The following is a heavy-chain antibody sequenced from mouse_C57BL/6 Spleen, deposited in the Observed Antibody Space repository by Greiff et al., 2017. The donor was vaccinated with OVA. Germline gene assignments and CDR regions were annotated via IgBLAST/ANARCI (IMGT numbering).Heavy chain of an antibody. D-gene: IGHD2-2*01. J-gene: IGHJ2*01. Sequence: QVQLQQSGPELVKPGASVKISCKASGYAFSSSWMNWVKQRPGKGLEWIGRIYPGDGATNYNGKFKGKATLTADKSSSTAYMQLSSLTSDDSAVYFCARSTRVTDYFDYWGQGTTLTVSS. CDR2: IYPGDGAT. V-gene: IGHV1-82*01. CDR3: ARSTRVTDYFDY. CDR1: GYAFSSSW.